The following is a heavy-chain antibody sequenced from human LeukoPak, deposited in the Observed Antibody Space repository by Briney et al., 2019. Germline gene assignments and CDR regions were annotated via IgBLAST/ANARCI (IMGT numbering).Heavy chain of an antibody. CDR1: GGSISSSSYY. Sequence: SETLSLTCTVSGGSISSSSYYWGWICQPPGKGLEWIGSIYYSGNTYYNPSLKSRVTISIDTSKNQFSLELSSVTAADTAVYYCANSANYGGNSGYFDYWGQGTLVTVSS. V-gene: IGHV4-39*01. D-gene: IGHD4-23*01. CDR3: ANSANYGGNSGYFDY. CDR2: IYYSGNT. J-gene: IGHJ4*02.